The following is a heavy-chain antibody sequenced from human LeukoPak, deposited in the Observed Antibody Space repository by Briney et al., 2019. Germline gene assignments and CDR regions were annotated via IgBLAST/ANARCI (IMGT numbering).Heavy chain of an antibody. D-gene: IGHD3-22*01. CDR1: GYSFTSYW. V-gene: IGHV5-51*01. CDR3: ARHVGYYDSSGYFQLYYFDY. J-gene: IGHJ4*02. Sequence: GESLKISCKGSGYSFTSYWIGWVRQMPGKGLEWMGIIYPGDSDTRYSPSFQGQVTISADKSISTAYLQWSSPKASDTAMYYCARHVGYYDSSGYFQLYYFDYWGQGTLVTVSS. CDR2: IYPGDSDT.